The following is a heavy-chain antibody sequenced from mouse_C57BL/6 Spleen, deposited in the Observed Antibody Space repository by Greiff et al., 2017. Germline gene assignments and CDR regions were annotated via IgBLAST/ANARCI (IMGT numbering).Heavy chain of an antibody. CDR3: TRSDYGSLYAMDY. Sequence: QVQLKQSGAELVRPGASVTLSCKASGYSFTDYEMHWVKQTPVHGLEWIGAIDPETGGTAYNQKFKGKAILTADKSSSTAYMELRSLTSEDSAVYYCTRSDYGSLYAMDYWGQGTSVTVSS. CDR1: GYSFTDYE. CDR2: IDPETGGT. J-gene: IGHJ4*01. V-gene: IGHV1-15*01. D-gene: IGHD1-1*01.